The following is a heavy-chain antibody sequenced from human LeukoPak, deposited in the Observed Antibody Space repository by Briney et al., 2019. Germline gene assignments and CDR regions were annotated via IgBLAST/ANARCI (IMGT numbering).Heavy chain of an antibody. V-gene: IGHV4-39*01. Sequence: PSESLSLTCTVSGGSISSSNYYWGWTRHPPGKGLEWIGSIDYSGSTYYTPSLKSRVTISVDTSKNQFSLKLSSVTAADTAVYYCARQLVVVVPAEFDYWGQGTLVTVSS. CDR1: GGSISSSNYY. J-gene: IGHJ4*02. D-gene: IGHD2-2*01. CDR3: ARQLVVVVPAEFDY. CDR2: IDYSGST.